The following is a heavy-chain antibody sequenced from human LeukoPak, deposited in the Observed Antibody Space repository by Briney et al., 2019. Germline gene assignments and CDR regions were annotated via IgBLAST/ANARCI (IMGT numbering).Heavy chain of an antibody. J-gene: IGHJ4*02. CDR1: GGSFSGYY. Sequence: PSETLSLTCAVYGGSFSGYYWSWIRQPPGKGLEWIGEVNLQGSTNYNPSLMGRVAISVDKSENHVSLQLTSVTAADTAVYYCAREGGSYRPLDYSGQGTLVTVSS. CDR3: AREGGSYRPLDY. D-gene: IGHD3-16*02. V-gene: IGHV4-34*01. CDR2: VNLQGST.